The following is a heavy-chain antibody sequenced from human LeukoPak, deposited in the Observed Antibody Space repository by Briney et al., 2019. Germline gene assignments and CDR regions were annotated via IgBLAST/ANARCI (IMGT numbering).Heavy chain of an antibody. CDR2: INPSGGST. Sequence: ASVKVSCKASGYTFTSYYMHWVRQAPGQGLEWMGIINPSGGSTSYAQKFQGRVTMTRDTSTSTAYMELRSLRSDDTAVYYCAREKSSGWYGGSAFDIWGQGTMVTVSS. J-gene: IGHJ3*02. CDR3: AREKSSGWYGGSAFDI. V-gene: IGHV1-46*01. D-gene: IGHD6-19*01. CDR1: GYTFTSYY.